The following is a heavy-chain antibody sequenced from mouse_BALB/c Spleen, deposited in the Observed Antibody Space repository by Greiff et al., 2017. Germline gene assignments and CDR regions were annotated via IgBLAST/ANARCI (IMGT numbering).Heavy chain of an antibody. J-gene: IGHJ3*01. CDR3: ARGRRSEGFAY. CDR2: IDPANGNT. Sequence: VQLQQSGAELVKPGASVKLSCTASGFNIKDTYMHWVKQRPEQGLEWIGRIDPANGNTKYDPKFQGKATITADTSSNTAYLQLSSLTSEDTAVYYCARGRRSEGFAYWGQGTLVTVSA. CDR1: GFNIKDTY. V-gene: IGHV14-3*02.